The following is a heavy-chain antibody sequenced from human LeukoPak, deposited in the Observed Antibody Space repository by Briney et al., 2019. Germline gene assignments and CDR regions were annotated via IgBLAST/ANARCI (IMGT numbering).Heavy chain of an antibody. CDR2: ISYDGSNE. CDR1: GFTVSSNS. J-gene: IGHJ4*02. CDR3: ARGRDSSSSYPGY. V-gene: IGHV3-30*04. Sequence: GGSLRLSCTVSGFTVSSNSMSWVRQAPGKGLEWVAIISYDGSNEYYADSVKGRFTISRDNSKNTLYLQMNSLRAADTAVYYCARGRDSSSSYPGYWGQETLVTVSS. D-gene: IGHD6-6*01.